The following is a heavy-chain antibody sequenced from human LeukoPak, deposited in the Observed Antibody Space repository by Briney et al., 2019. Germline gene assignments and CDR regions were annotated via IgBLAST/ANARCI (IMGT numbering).Heavy chain of an antibody. J-gene: IGHJ6*02. CDR1: GFTFSSYA. Sequence: QSGGSLRLSCAGSGFTFSSYAMSWVRQAPGKGLEWVSAISGSGGSTYYADSVKGRFTISRDNSKNTLYLQMNSLRAEDTAVYYCAKDLRGYSGYADLYYYGMDVWGQGTTVTVSS. CDR2: ISGSGGST. D-gene: IGHD5-12*01. V-gene: IGHV3-23*01. CDR3: AKDLRGYSGYADLYYYGMDV.